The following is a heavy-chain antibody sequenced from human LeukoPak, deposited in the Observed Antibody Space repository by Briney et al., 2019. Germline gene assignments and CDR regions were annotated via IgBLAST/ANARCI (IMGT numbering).Heavy chain of an antibody. V-gene: IGHV4-59*01. CDR2: IYYSGST. Sequence: SETLSLTCTVSGGSISSYYWSWIRQPPGKGLEWIGYIYYSGSTNYNPPLKSRVTISVDTSKNQFSLKLSSVTAADTAVYYCARDDTMVRGVSFAPNAPNDAFDIWGQGTMVTVSS. J-gene: IGHJ3*02. D-gene: IGHD3-10*01. CDR1: GGSISSYY. CDR3: ARDDTMVRGVSFAPNAPNDAFDI.